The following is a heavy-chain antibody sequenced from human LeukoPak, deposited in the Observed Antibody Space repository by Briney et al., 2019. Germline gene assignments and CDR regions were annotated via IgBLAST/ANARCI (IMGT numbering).Heavy chain of an antibody. D-gene: IGHD2-21*02. CDR2: IYYSGST. CDR3: ARAPLTATAPYYYYYGMDV. J-gene: IGHJ6*02. V-gene: IGHV4-59*01. Sequence: PSETLSLTCAVSGGSFSGYYWTWIRQPPGKGLEWIGYIYYSGSTNYNPSLKSRVTISVDTSKNQFSLKLSSVTAADTAVYYCARAPLTATAPYYYYYGMDVWGQGTTVTVSS. CDR1: GGSFSGYY.